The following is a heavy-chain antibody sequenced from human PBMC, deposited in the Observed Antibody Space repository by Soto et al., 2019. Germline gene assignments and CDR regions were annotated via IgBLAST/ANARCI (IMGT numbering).Heavy chain of an antibody. CDR1: GFTFRSYA. D-gene: IGHD2-21*01. CDR2: ISGSGGST. Sequence: EVQLLESGGGLVQPGGSLRLSCAASGFTFRSYAMSWVRQPPGKGLEWVSAISGSGGSTYYTDSVKGRFTISRDNSKNTLYLQMTSLRAEDTAVDYCAKGRRVRSFDYWGQGTLVTVSS. CDR3: AKGRRVRSFDY. V-gene: IGHV3-23*01. J-gene: IGHJ4*02.